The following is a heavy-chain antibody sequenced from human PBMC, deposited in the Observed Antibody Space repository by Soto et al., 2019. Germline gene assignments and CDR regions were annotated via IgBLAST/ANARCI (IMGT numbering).Heavy chain of an antibody. J-gene: IGHJ6*02. CDR3: ARDLNSSGYYYYYYGMDV. D-gene: IGHD3-22*01. Sequence: EVQLVESGGGLVKPGGSLRLSCAASGFTFSSYSMNWVRQAPGKGLEWVSSISSSSSYIYYADSVKGRFTISRDNAKNSLYLQMNSLRAEDTAVYYCARDLNSSGYYYYYYGMDVWGQGTTVTVSS. CDR1: GFTFSSYS. CDR2: ISSSSSYI. V-gene: IGHV3-21*01.